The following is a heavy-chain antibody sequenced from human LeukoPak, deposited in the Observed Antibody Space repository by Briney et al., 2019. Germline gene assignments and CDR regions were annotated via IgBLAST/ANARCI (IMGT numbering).Heavy chain of an antibody. Sequence: GALRLSCAASGFPFSSYAMHWVRQAPGKGLEWVAVISYDGSNKYYADSVKGRLTISRDNSKNTLYLQMNSLRAEDTAVYYCATLEYYFDYWGQGTLVTVSS. CDR2: ISYDGSNK. J-gene: IGHJ4*02. D-gene: IGHD1-1*01. CDR3: ATLEYYFDY. V-gene: IGHV3-30-3*01. CDR1: GFPFSSYA.